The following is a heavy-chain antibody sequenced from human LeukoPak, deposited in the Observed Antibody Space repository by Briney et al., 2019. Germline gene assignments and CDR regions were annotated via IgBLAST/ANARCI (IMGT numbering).Heavy chain of an antibody. D-gene: IGHD6-19*01. CDR3: ARGSVAAEFNWFDP. CDR2: IYYSGST. V-gene: IGHV4-31*03. J-gene: IGHJ5*02. Sequence: SQTLSLTCTVSGGSISSVGYYWSWIRQHPGKGREWIGYIYYSGSTYYNPSLKSRVTISVDTSKNQFSLKLSSVTAADTAVYYCARGSVAAEFNWFDPWGQGTLVTVSS. CDR1: GGSISSVGYY.